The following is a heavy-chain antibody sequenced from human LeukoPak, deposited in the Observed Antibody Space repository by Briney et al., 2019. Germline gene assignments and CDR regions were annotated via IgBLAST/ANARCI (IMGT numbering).Heavy chain of an antibody. V-gene: IGHV3-7*01. D-gene: IGHD6-13*01. J-gene: IGHJ6*02. CDR2: IKQDESEK. CDR1: GFIFSSCW. CDR3: AREPYSSSHYGMDV. Sequence: PGGSLRLSCAASGFIFSSCWMSWVRQAPGKGLEWVATIKQDESEKYYVDSVKGRFTISRDNAKNSLFLQMNSLRAEDTAVYYCAREPYSSSHYGMDVWGQGTTVTVSS.